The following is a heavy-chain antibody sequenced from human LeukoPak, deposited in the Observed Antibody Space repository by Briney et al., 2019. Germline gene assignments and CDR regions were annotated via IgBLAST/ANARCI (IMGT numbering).Heavy chain of an antibody. J-gene: IGHJ4*02. CDR3: AKTRSGYNFDY. CDR1: GFTFDDYA. V-gene: IGHV3-9*01. CDR2: ISWNSGSI. D-gene: IGHD3-22*01. Sequence: GRSLRLSCAASGFTFDDYAMHWVRQAPGKGLEWVSGISWNSGSIDYADSVKGRFTISRDNAKNSLYLQMNSLRAEDTALYHCAKTRSGYNFDYWGQGTLVTVSS.